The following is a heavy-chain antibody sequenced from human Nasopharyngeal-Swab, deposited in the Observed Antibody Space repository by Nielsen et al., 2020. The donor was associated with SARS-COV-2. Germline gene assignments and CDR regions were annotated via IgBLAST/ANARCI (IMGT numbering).Heavy chain of an antibody. J-gene: IGHJ6*02. CDR1: GFTFSNAW. CDR2: VKSKTDGWTT. CDR3: TTDVAAAGSRYYYYYGMDV. D-gene: IGHD6-13*01. V-gene: IGHV3-15*01. Sequence: GGSLRLSCAASGFTFSNAWMSWVRQAPGKGLEWVGRVKSKTDGWTTDYAAPVKGRFTISRDDSKTTLYLQMNSLKTEATAVYYCTTDVAAAGSRYYYYYGMDVWGQGTTVTVSS.